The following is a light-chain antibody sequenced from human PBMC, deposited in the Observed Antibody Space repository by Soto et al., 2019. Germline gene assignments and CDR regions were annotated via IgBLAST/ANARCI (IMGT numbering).Light chain of an antibody. V-gene: IGKV3-11*01. CDR1: QSVSSY. CDR2: DAS. J-gene: IGKJ4*01. CDR3: QQRSNWPLT. Sequence: EIVLTQSPATLSLSPGERATLSCRASQSVSSYLAWYQQKPGQAPRLLIYDASNRATGIPARCSGSGSGTYFPLTISSLEPEDFAVYYCQQRSNWPLTFGGGTKVEIK.